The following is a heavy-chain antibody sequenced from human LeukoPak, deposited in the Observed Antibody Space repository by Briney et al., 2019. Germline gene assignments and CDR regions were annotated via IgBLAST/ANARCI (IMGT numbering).Heavy chain of an antibody. CDR3: ARVPDDGDYGGWHFGL. V-gene: IGHV4-59*01. CDR1: GGSTSRYY. Sequence: PSATLSLTCTVSGGSTSRYYWSWVRQPPGKGLEWIGHIYYTGTTYYSPSLKSRVTISVDTSRNQFSLSLKSVTAADTAVYYCARVPDDGDYGGWHFGLWGRGTLVTVSS. D-gene: IGHD4-17*01. CDR2: IYYTGTT. J-gene: IGHJ2*01.